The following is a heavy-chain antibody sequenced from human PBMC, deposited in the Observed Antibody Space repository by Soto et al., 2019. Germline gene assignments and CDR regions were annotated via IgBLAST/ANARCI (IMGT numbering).Heavy chain of an antibody. CDR3: AKGNVVVVAAGDAFDI. V-gene: IGHV3-23*01. D-gene: IGHD2-15*01. Sequence: VGSLRLSCAVSGFTFSSYAMSWVRQAPGKGLEWVSAISGSGGSTYYADSVKGRFTISRDNSKNTLYLQMNSLRAEDTAVYYCAKGNVVVVAAGDAFDIWGQGTMVTVSS. CDR1: GFTFSSYA. CDR2: ISGSGGST. J-gene: IGHJ3*02.